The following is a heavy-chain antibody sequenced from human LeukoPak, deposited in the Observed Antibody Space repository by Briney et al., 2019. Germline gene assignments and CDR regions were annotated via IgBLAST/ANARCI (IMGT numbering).Heavy chain of an antibody. CDR3: ARDEDPYSGSYYGAFDI. Sequence: PSETLSLTCAVYGGSFSGYYWSWIRQPPGKGLEWIGEINHSGSTNYNPSLKSRVTISVDTSKNQFSLKLSSVTAADTAVYYCARDEDPYSGSYYGAFDIWGQGTMVTVSS. D-gene: IGHD1-26*01. J-gene: IGHJ3*02. CDR1: GGSFSGYY. CDR2: INHSGST. V-gene: IGHV4-34*01.